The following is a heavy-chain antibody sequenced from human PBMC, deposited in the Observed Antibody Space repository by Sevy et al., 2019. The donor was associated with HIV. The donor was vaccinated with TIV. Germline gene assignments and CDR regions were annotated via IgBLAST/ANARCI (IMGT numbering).Heavy chain of an antibody. CDR3: ATPKYVGYDDESLDI. CDR2: FDPEDGET. Sequence: ASVKVSCKVSGYTLTKLSMHWVRQAPGKGLEWMGGFDPEDGETIYAQKFQGRVTMTEDTSTDTAYMELSSLRSEDTAVYYCATPKYVGYDDESLDIWGQGTMVTVSS. D-gene: IGHD5-12*01. V-gene: IGHV1-24*01. CDR1: GYTLTKLS. J-gene: IGHJ3*02.